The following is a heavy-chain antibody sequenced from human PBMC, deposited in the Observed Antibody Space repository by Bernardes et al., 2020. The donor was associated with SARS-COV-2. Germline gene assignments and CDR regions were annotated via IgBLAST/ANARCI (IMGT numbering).Heavy chain of an antibody. V-gene: IGHV4-34*01. CDR3: TRSKATRTDF. CDR2: INYAGST. D-gene: IGHD1-1*01. J-gene: IGHJ4*02. CDR1: GGSFSGFY. Sequence: SETLSLTCAVSGGSFSGFYWGWIRQPPGQGLEWIGEINYAGSTNYNPSLKSRVTISLDTSKMQFSLHMTSMAAADTAVYYCTRSKATRTDFWGQAALVTVSS.